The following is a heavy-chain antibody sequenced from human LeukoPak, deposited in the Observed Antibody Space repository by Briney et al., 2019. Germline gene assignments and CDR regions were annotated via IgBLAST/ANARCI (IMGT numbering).Heavy chain of an antibody. Sequence: SETLSLTCAVYGGSFSGYYWSWIRQPPGKGLEWIGEINNSGSTNYNPSLKSRVTISVDTSKNQFSLKLSSVTAADTAVYYCASAVYYYMDVWGKGTTVTVSS. CDR2: INNSGST. V-gene: IGHV4-34*01. J-gene: IGHJ6*03. CDR1: GGSFSGYY. CDR3: ASAVYYYMDV.